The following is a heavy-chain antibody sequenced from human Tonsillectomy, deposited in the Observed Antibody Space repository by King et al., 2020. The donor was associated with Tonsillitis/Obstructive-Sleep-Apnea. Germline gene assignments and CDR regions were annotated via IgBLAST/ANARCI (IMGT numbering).Heavy chain of an antibody. V-gene: IGHV3-33*01. CDR3: ARVGSPAANWFDP. J-gene: IGHJ5*02. CDR1: GFTFSSYG. D-gene: IGHD3-16*01. CDR2: IWYDGSNK. Sequence: VQLVESGGGVVQPGRSLRLSCAASGFTFSSYGMHWVRQAPGKGLEWVAVIWYDGSNKYYADSVKGRFTISRDNSKNTLYLQMNSLRAEDTAVYYCARVGSPAANWFDPWGQGTLVTVSS.